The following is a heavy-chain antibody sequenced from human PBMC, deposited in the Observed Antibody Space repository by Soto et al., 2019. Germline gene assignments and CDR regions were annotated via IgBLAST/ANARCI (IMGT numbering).Heavy chain of an antibody. D-gene: IGHD7-27*01. Sequence: ETLSLTCTVSGGSISSYYWSWIRQPPGKGLEWIGYIYYSGSTDYDPSLKSRVTISVDTSKNQFSLKLSSVTAADTAVYYCARRWGTYFDFWGQGTLVTVS. J-gene: IGHJ4*02. V-gene: IGHV4-59*01. CDR2: IYYSGST. CDR3: ARRWGTYFDF. CDR1: GGSISSYY.